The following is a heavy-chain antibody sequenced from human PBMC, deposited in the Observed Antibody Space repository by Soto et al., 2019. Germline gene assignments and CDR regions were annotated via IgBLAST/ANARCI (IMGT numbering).Heavy chain of an antibody. D-gene: IGHD6-13*01. J-gene: IGHJ4*02. V-gene: IGHV4-34*01. CDR2: SNHSGST. CDR3: ARYVRYSRFDY. CDR1: GGSFSGYY. Sequence: QVQLQQWGAGLLKPSETLSLTCAVYGGSFSGYYWSWIRQPPGKGPEWIGESNHSGSTNYNPSLKSRVTISVDTSKNQFSLKLSSVTAADTAVYYCARYVRYSRFDYWGQGTLVTVSS.